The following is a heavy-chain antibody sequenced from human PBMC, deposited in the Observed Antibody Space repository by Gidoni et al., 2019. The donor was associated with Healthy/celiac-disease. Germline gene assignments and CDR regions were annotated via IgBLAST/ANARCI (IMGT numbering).Heavy chain of an antibody. CDR1: GFTFSNAW. V-gene: IGHV3-15*01. CDR2: IKSKTDGGTT. Sequence: EVQLVESGGGLVKPGGSLRLSCAASGFTFSNAWMSWVRRAPGKGLEWVGRIKSKTDGGTTDYAAPVKGRFTISRDDSKNTLYLQMNSLKTEDTAVYYCTTDSRGSGSYYNWVGPNYFDYWGQGTLVTVSS. D-gene: IGHD3-10*01. J-gene: IGHJ4*02. CDR3: TTDSRGSGSYYNWVGPNYFDY.